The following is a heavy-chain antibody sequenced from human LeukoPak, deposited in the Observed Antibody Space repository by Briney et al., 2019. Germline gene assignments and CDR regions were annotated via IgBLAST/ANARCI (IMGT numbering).Heavy chain of an antibody. CDR2: ISGTGDST. CDR1: GFTFSSNA. Sequence: GASLRLSCAASGFTFSSNAMSWVRQAPGKGLEWVSAISGTGDSTYYAGSVKGRFTISRDNSKNTLYLQMNSLRAEDTAVYYCAKDTWGWNFDYWGQGTLVTVSS. CDR3: AKDTWGWNFDY. V-gene: IGHV3-23*01. J-gene: IGHJ4*02. D-gene: IGHD7-27*01.